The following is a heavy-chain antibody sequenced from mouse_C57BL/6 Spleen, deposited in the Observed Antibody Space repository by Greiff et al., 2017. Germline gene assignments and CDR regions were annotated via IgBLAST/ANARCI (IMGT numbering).Heavy chain of an antibody. D-gene: IGHD1-1*01. CDR2: IYPSDSET. CDR1: GYTFTSYW. CDR3: AREGYGSSPFDY. J-gene: IGHJ2*01. V-gene: IGHV1-61*01. Sequence: QVQLQQPGAELVRPGSSVKLSCKASGYTFTSYWMDWVKQRPGQGLEWIGNIYPSDSETHYNQKFKDKATLTVDKSSSTAYMQLSSLTSEDSAVSYCAREGYGSSPFDYWGQGTTLTVSS.